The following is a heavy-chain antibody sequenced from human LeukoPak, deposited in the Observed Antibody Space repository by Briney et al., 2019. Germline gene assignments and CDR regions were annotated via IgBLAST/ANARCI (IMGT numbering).Heavy chain of an antibody. CDR1: GYTFTGYY. Sequence: ASVKVSCKASGYTFTGYYMHWVRQAPGQGLEWMGWINPNSGDTNYAQKFQGRVTMTRDTSISTAYMELSRLRSDDTAVYYCARGPATGAFDIWGQGTMVTVSS. J-gene: IGHJ3*02. CDR3: ARGPATGAFDI. V-gene: IGHV1-2*02. CDR2: INPNSGDT.